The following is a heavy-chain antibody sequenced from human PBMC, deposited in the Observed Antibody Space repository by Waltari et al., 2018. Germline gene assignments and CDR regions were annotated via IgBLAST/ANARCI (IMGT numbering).Heavy chain of an antibody. CDR3: ARERVSWVRTGTTGEYYFDY. V-gene: IGHV4-4*07. J-gene: IGHJ4*02. D-gene: IGHD1-1*01. Sequence: QVQLQESGPGLVQPSETLSLTCTVSGGSISSYYWSWIRQPAGKGREWIGRIYTSGSTNNNPSRKSGVTMSGDTSKNQFALKRSSVPAADTAVDYGARERVSWVRTGTTGEYYFDYWGQGTLVTVSS. CDR1: GGSISSYY. CDR2: IYTSGST.